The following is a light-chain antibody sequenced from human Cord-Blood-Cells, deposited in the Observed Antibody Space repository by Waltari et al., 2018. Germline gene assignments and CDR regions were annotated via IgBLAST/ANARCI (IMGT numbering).Light chain of an antibody. CDR2: GAS. Sequence: EIVLTHSPGTLSLSTGVRASLSCRASQSVSSSNLACYQQKPGQTPSLLIYGASSSATGIPDRFSGSGAGTDFTLTISSLEPEDVSVYYCQQYGSSPPITFGPGTKVDIK. V-gene: IGKV3-20*01. J-gene: IGKJ3*01. CDR1: QSVSSSN. CDR3: QQYGSSPPIT.